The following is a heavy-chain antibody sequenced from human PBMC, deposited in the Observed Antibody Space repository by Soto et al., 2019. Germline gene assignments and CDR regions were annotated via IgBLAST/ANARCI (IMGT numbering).Heavy chain of an antibody. D-gene: IGHD6-19*01. Sequence: EVQLLESGGGSVQPGGSLRLSCAASGFTFSSYAMSWVRQAPGKGLEWVSAISGTGSSTNYADYVEGRFTISRDNSKNTLYLQMSSLRAEDTAVYYCAKAGGIAVPGSHLDYWGPGNPGHRLL. CDR2: ISGTGSST. CDR3: AKAGGIAVPGSHLDY. J-gene: IGHJ4*02. V-gene: IGHV3-23*01. CDR1: GFTFSSYA.